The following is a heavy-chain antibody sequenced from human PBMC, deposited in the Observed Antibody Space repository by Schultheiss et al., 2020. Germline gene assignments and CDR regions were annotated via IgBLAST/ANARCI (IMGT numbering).Heavy chain of an antibody. D-gene: IGHD3-10*01. CDR3: ARETSRGELSNGFDP. V-gene: IGHV4-34*01. CDR2: IYHSGRP. CDR1: GGSFSGYY. J-gene: IGHJ5*02. Sequence: SLTLSLTCAVYGGSFSGYYWSWIRQPAGKGLEWIGEIYHSGRPNYNPSLKSRVTISVDTSKNQFSLKLSSVTAADTAVYYCARETSRGELSNGFDPWGQGTLVTVSS.